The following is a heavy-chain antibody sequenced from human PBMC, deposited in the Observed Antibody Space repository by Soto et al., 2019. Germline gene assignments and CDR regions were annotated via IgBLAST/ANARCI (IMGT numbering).Heavy chain of an antibody. J-gene: IGHJ2*01. V-gene: IGHV1-69*12. CDR1: RGTFSNYP. Sequence: QVQLVQSGAEVKKPASSVKVSCKASRGTFSNYPISWVRQAPGQGLEWMGGIIPIFGTVNYAQKFQGRVTITAEESTSTAYMELSSLRSEDTAVYYCARGNHRWLQLWYFDLWGRGTLVTVSS. CDR2: IIPIFGTV. D-gene: IGHD5-12*01. CDR3: ARGNHRWLQLWYFDL.